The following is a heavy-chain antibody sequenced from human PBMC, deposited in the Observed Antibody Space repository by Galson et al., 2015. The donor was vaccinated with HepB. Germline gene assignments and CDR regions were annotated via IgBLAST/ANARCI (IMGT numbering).Heavy chain of an antibody. CDR3: TRGGWSFGY. CDR1: GFSFSDSA. Sequence: SLRLSCATSGFSFSDSAMNWVRQAPGKGLEWVSSINGGSTSIHYADSLRGRVTISRENTNNSLYLHMNTLQVEDTAVYYCTRGGWSFGYWGQGTLVTVSS. CDR2: INGGSTSI. D-gene: IGHD1-26*01. J-gene: IGHJ4*02. V-gene: IGHV3-21*06.